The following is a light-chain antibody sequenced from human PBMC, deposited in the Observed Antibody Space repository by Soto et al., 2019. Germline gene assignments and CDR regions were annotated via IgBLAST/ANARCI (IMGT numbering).Light chain of an antibody. CDR1: QSVXSN. Sequence: EIXMTXSPXXLXVXPGXXXTLXCRASQSVXSNXAWYQQKPGQAPRLLIYGASTRATGIPARFXXXXXXXXXXXXISSLQSEDFAVYYCQQYNNWPPWTFGQGTKVEXK. V-gene: IGKV3-15*01. J-gene: IGKJ1*01. CDR2: GAS. CDR3: QQYNNWPPWT.